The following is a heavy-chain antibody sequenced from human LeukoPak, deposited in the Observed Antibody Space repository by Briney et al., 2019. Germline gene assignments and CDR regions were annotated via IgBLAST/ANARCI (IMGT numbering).Heavy chain of an antibody. CDR3: AALDASSGRL. J-gene: IGHJ4*02. CDR2: IIPIFGIA. D-gene: IGHD6-19*01. Sequence: ASVKVSFTGSGGSFSSYAISWVRQRPGQGLEWMGRIIPIFGIANYAQKFQGRVTITADKSTSTTYMELSSLRSEDTAVYYCAALDASSGRLWGQGTLVTVSS. V-gene: IGHV1-69*04. CDR1: GGSFSSYA.